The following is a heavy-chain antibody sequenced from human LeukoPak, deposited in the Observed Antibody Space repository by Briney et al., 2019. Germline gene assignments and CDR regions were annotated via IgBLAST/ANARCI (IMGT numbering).Heavy chain of an antibody. Sequence: GASVKVSCKASGGTFNSYAISWVRQAPGQGLEWMGGIIPIFGTANYAQKFQGRVTITTDESTSTAYMELSSLRSEDTAVYYCARGYCSSTSCYNWFDPWGQGTLVTVSS. D-gene: IGHD2-2*01. CDR3: ARGYCSSTSCYNWFDP. J-gene: IGHJ5*02. CDR1: GGTFNSYA. CDR2: IIPIFGTA. V-gene: IGHV1-69*05.